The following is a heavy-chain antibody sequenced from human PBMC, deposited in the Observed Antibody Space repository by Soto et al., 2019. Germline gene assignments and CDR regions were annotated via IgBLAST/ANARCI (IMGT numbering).Heavy chain of an antibody. CDR2: IDWDDDK. D-gene: IGHD1-26*01. CDR1: GFSLSTSGMR. J-gene: IGHJ3*02. Sequence: GPTLVNPTQTLTLTCTFSGFSLSTSGMRVSWIRQPPGKALEWLARIDWDDDKFYSTSLKTRLTISKDTSKNQVVLTMANMDPVDTATYYCARILEGVDAFDIWGQGTMVTVSS. V-gene: IGHV2-70*04. CDR3: ARILEGVDAFDI.